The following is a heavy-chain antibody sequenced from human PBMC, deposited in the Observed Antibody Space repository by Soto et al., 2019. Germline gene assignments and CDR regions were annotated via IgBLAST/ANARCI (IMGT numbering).Heavy chain of an antibody. Sequence: SETLSLTCAVYGGSFNGYYWSWIRQPPGKGLEWIGEITHSGSTNYNPSLKSRVTISVETSKNQFSLKLSSVTAADTAGYYCARGPVGGGNSPPYYYYGMDVWGQGTTVTVSS. CDR2: ITHSGST. J-gene: IGHJ6*02. CDR3: ARGPVGGGNSPPYYYYGMDV. CDR1: GGSFNGYY. D-gene: IGHD2-21*02. V-gene: IGHV4-34*01.